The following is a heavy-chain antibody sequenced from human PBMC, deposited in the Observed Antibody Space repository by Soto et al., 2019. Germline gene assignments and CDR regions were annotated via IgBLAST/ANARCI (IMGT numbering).Heavy chain of an antibody. Sequence: EVQLVESGGGLIQPGGSLRLSCIPSGFIVSLNYMSWVRQAPGTGLEWVSVIYSSGATYYADSVKGRFTISRDDSKNTLYLQMNSLRAEDTAVYYCARGITGTTFDYWGQGTLVTVSS. D-gene: IGHD1-20*01. J-gene: IGHJ4*02. CDR3: ARGITGTTFDY. CDR2: IYSSGAT. CDR1: GFIVSLNY. V-gene: IGHV3-53*01.